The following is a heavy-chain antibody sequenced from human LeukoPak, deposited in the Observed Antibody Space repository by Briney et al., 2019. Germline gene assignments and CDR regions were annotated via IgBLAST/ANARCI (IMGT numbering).Heavy chain of an antibody. J-gene: IGHJ4*02. CDR1: GFSFSFYE. V-gene: IGHV3-48*03. Sequence: PGGSLRLSCAASGFSFSFYEMNWVREAPGKGLEWGSYITSSGGTIYYADSVKGRFTISRDTANNSLYIQIYSLRAENTAVYYCARESSGGSPDYWGQGTLVTVSS. CDR2: ITSSGGTI. D-gene: IGHD2-15*01. CDR3: ARESSGGSPDY.